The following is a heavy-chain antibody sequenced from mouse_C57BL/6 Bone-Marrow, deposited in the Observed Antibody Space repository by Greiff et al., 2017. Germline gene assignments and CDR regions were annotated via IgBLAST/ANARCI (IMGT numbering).Heavy chain of an antibody. J-gene: IGHJ2*01. CDR3: ARGEGYDY. CDR2: IYPGGGYT. CDR1: GYTFTNYW. D-gene: IGHD2-13*01. Sequence: QVQLKESGAELVRPGTSVKMSCKASGYTFTNYWIGWAKQRPGHGLEWIGDIYPGGGYTNYNEKFKGKATLTADKSSRTAYMQFSSLTSEDSAIYYCARGEGYDYWGQGTTLTVSS. V-gene: IGHV1-63*01.